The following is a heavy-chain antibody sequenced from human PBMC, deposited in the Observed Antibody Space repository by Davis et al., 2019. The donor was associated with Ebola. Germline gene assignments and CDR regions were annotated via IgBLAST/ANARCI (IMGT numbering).Heavy chain of an antibody. CDR3: AEGGTNNFLGAN. Sequence: GESLKISCAASFFPFPNYSMSWVRQAPGEGLEWVSGISASGADIKYADSVKGRFSISRDNSKNTLYLQMDSLRAEDTAVFYCAEGGTNNFLGANWGQGTLVTVSS. J-gene: IGHJ4*02. V-gene: IGHV3-23*01. D-gene: IGHD2-8*01. CDR1: FFPFPNYS. CDR2: ISASGADI.